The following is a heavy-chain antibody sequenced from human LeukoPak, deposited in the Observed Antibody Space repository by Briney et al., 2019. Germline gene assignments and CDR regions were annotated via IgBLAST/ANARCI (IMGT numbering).Heavy chain of an antibody. CDR1: GGSISSGGYY. Sequence: SETLSLTCTVSGGSISSGGYYWSGIRQHPGKGLEWIGYIYYSGSTYYNPSLKSRVTISVDTSKNQFSLKLSSVTAADTAVYYCASTVVDYFDYWGQGTLVTVSS. V-gene: IGHV4-31*03. CDR3: ASTVVDYFDY. D-gene: IGHD4-23*01. J-gene: IGHJ4*02. CDR2: IYYSGST.